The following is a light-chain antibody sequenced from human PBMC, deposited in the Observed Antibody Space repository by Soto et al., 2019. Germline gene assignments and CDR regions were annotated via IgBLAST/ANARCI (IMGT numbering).Light chain of an antibody. CDR1: QDITNY. CDR3: QQYEDIPLT. CDR2: AAS. J-gene: IGKJ5*01. V-gene: IGKV1-33*01. Sequence: DIQMTQSPSTLSASAGDSVTITCQASQDITNYLNWYQHKPGKAPKLLIYAASNLEPGVPSRFSGRGSGRDFTFTISSLQPEDAATYYCQQYEDIPLTFGQGTRLEIK.